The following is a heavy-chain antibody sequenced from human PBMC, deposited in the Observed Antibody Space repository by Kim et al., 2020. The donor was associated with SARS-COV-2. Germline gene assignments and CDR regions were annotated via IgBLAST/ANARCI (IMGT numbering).Heavy chain of an antibody. D-gene: IGHD3-3*01. V-gene: IGHV3-43*01. J-gene: IGHJ2*01. Sequence: YAHTVKGRFTISRDNSKNSLYLQMNSLRTEDTALYYCAKDIRVDAGYFDLWGRGTLVTVSS. CDR3: AKDIRVDAGYFDL.